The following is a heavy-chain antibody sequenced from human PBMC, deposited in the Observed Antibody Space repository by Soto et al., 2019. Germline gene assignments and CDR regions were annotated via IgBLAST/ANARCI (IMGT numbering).Heavy chain of an antibody. CDR1: GFTFSGYA. D-gene: IGHD5-18*01. J-gene: IGHJ4*02. Sequence: EVQLLESGGGLVQPGGSLRLSCAASGFTFSGYAMTWVRQAPGKGLEWVSGISGSGDRTYYADSVKGRYADSVRGRFTISRDNAKNSLYLQMNSLRAEDTALYYCVAAIARIHSRGYSYGTLGYYFDYWGQGTLVTVSS. CDR2: ISGSGDRT. V-gene: IGHV3-23*01. CDR3: VAAIARIHSRGYSYGTLGYYFDY.